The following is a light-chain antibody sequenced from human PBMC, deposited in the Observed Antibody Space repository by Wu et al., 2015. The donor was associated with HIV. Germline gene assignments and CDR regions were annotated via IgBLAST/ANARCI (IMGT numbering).Light chain of an antibody. J-gene: IGKJ4*01. CDR1: QSVNRN. V-gene: IGKV3-15*01. CDR3: QQYTHWPPPT. CDR2: DAD. Sequence: EILMTQSPATLSVSPGERATLSCRASQSVNRNLAWYQQRPGQAPRLLIFDADTRATGISARFTGGGYGTDFTPTITGLRSDDVAVYYCQQYTHWPPPTFGGGTRVDIK.